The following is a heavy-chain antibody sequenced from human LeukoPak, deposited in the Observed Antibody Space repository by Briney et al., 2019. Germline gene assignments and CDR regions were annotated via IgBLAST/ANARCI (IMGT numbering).Heavy chain of an antibody. V-gene: IGHV1-69*04. D-gene: IGHD3-3*01. CDR2: IIPILGIA. Sequence: SVKVSCKASGGTFSSYAISWVRQAPGQGLEWMGRIIPILGIANYAQKFQGRVTITADKSTSTAYMELSSLRSEDTAVYYCARKEWVPYYFDYWGQGTLVTVSS. CDR3: ARKEWVPYYFDY. CDR1: GGTFSSYA. J-gene: IGHJ4*02.